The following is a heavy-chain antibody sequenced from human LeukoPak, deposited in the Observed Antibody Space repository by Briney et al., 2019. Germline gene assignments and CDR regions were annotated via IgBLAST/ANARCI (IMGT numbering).Heavy chain of an antibody. CDR2: IYYSGST. CDR3: ASSRPKNIGWGEISSTTPVWFDP. Sequence: PSETLSLTCTVSGGSISSGGYCWSWIRQHPGKGLESIGYIYYSGSTYYNPSLKSRVTISVDTSKNQFSLKLSSVTAADTAVYYCASSRPKNIGWGEISSTTPVWFDPWGQGTLVTVSS. D-gene: IGHD2-2*01. J-gene: IGHJ5*02. V-gene: IGHV4-31*03. CDR1: GGSISSGGYC.